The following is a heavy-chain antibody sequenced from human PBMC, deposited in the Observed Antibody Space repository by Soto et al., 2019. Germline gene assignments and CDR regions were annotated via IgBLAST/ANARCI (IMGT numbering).Heavy chain of an antibody. CDR1: VFTFTTYA. CDR3: VKGSYWNALSSPFF. CDR2: ISSSGDDT. Sequence: RLSCSASVFTFTTYAMHWVRQAPGKGLDYVSVISSSGDDTKYADSVKGRFTISRDNSKNTLHLKMSSLRIEDTAVYYRVKGSYWNALSSPFFWGQGTLVTVSS. V-gene: IGHV3-64D*06. J-gene: IGHJ4*02. D-gene: IGHD1-1*01.